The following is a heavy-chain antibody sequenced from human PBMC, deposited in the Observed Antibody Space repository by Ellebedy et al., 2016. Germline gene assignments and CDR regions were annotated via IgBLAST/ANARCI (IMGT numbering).Heavy chain of an antibody. CDR3: AQRGEPGDPPM. Sequence: GESLKISCAASGFTFSSYAMSWVRQAPGKGLEWVSAISGSGGSTYYADSVKGRFTISRDNSKNTLYLQMNSLRAEDTAVYYCAQRGEPGDPPMWGQGTLVTVSS. CDR1: GFTFSSYA. CDR2: ISGSGGST. J-gene: IGHJ4*02. V-gene: IGHV3-23*01. D-gene: IGHD3-16*01.